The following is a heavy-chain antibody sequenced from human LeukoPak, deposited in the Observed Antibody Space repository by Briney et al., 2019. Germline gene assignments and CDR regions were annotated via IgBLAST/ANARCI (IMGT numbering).Heavy chain of an antibody. CDR1: GNTFTGYY. V-gene: IGHV1-2*02. CDR3: AREYSYGPRYFDY. J-gene: IGHJ4*02. D-gene: IGHD5-18*01. CDR2: INPNSGGT. Sequence: VASVKVSCKASGNTFTGYYMHWVRQAPGQGLEWVGWINPNSGGTNYAQKFQGRVTMTRDTSISTAYMELSRLRSEDTAVYYCAREYSYGPRYFDYWGQGTLVTVSS.